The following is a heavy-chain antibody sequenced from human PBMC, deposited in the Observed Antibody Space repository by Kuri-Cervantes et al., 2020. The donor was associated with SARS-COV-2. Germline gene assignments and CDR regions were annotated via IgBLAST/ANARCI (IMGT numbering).Heavy chain of an antibody. CDR1: GFTFSSYS. Sequence: GESLKISCAASGFTFSSYSMNWVRQAPGKGLEWVSSISSSSSYTYYADSVKGRFTISRDNAKNSLYLQMNSLRAEDTAVYYCARERGSSWYSSKAFDIWGQGTMVTVSS. CDR2: ISSSSSYT. V-gene: IGHV3-21*01. D-gene: IGHD6-13*01. J-gene: IGHJ3*02. CDR3: ARERGSSWYSSKAFDI.